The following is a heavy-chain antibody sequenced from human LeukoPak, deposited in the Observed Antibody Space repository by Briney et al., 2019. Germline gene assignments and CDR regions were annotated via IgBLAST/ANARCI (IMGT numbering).Heavy chain of an antibody. CDR1: GYTFTGFY. D-gene: IGHD6-19*01. CDR3: ARERGRSGWSFSGVRYNWFDP. J-gene: IGHJ5*02. CDR2: INPSGGST. Sequence: ASVKVSCKASGYTFTGFYIHWVRQAPGQGLEWMGIINPSGGSTSYAQKFQGRVTMTRDTSTSTVYMELSSLRSEDTAVYYCARERGRSGWSFSGVRYNWFDPWGQGTLVTVSS. V-gene: IGHV1-46*01.